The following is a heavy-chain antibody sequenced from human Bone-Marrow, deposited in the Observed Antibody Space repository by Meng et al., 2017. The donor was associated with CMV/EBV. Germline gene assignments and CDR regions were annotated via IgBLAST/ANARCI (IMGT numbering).Heavy chain of an antibody. D-gene: IGHD3-10*01. J-gene: IGHJ3*02. V-gene: IGHV3-7*01. Sequence: GGSLRLSCAASGFTLSSYWMSWVRQAPGKGLEWVANIKKDGSEKNYVDSVEGRFTISRDNAKNSLYLQMNSLRAEDTAVYYCAKDRRGSGSYYNDDGFDIWGQGTMVTVSS. CDR2: IKKDGSEK. CDR3: AKDRRGSGSYYNDDGFDI. CDR1: GFTLSSYW.